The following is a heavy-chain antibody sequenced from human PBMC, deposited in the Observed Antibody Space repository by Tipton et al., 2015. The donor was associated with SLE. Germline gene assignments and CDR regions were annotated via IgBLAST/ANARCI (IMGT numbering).Heavy chain of an antibody. CDR2: IDPNGSPT. V-gene: IGHV3-74*02. Sequence: QLVQSGGGLVQPGGSLRLSCTASGFTFSSYWMHWVRQPPGKGLVWVSEIDPNGSPTNYADSVKDRFTISRDNAKNTLFLEMNSLRVDDTAVYYCASLSAPSDYWGQGTLVTVSS. CDR1: GFTFSSYW. CDR3: ASLSAPSDY. J-gene: IGHJ4*02.